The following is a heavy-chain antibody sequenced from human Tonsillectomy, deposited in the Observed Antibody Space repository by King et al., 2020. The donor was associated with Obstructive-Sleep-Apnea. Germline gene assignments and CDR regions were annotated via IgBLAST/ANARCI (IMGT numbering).Heavy chain of an antibody. CDR2: ISFDGSDK. J-gene: IGHJ6*02. D-gene: IGHD5-12*01. V-gene: IGHV3-30*04. CDR1: GFAFHLYA. CDR3: ARDCITSSAYDWAYYYYGADV. Sequence: VQLVESGGGVVQPGRSLRLSCTASGFAFHLYAIHWVRQAPGKGLEWISVISFDGSDKYYADSPKGRFTVSRDNSKSEVYLQMNSLRSADTGIYYCARDCITSSAYDWAYYYYGADVWGQGTTVTVSS.